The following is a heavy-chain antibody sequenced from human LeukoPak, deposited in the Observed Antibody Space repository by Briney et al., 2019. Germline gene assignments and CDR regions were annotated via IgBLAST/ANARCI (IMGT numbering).Heavy chain of an antibody. CDR1: GFNFSDSR. CDR2: INRDGTEK. Sequence: GGSLRLSCATSGFNFSDSRMSWVRQAPGKGLQWVANINRDGTEKHFLDSVEGRFTISRDNAKKSLYLQMSSLRPQDTAVYFCVRGDWYFESWGQGTLVTVSS. D-gene: IGHD2-21*01. CDR3: VRGDWYFES. V-gene: IGHV3-7*04. J-gene: IGHJ4*02.